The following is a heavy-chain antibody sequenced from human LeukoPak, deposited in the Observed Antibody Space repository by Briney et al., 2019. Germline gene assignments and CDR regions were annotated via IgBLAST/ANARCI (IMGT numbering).Heavy chain of an antibody. CDR1: GYTFRSYG. CDR3: ARDQYDSVWGSYRPYFDF. D-gene: IGHD3-16*02. V-gene: IGHV1-18*01. CDR2: ISIYNGNT. Sequence: ASVKVSCKASGYTFRSYGVSWIRQAPGQGLEWMGSISIYNGNTKYAENFQGRVTMMTDTSTSTAYMELSLRSDDTAMYYCARDQYDSVWGSYRPYFDFWGQGTLVTVSS. J-gene: IGHJ4*02.